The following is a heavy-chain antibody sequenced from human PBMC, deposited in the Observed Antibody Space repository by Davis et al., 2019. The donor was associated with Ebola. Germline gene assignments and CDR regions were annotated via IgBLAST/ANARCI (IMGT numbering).Heavy chain of an antibody. CDR3: ARDLPFIVGGMDV. CDR2: INWNSGSM. Sequence: SLKISCAASGFTFDDYAMHWVRQAPGKGLEWVSGINWNSGSMGYADSVKGRFTISRDNAKNSLYLQMNSLRAEDTAVYYCARDLPFIVGGMDVWGQGTTVTVSS. V-gene: IGHV3-9*01. J-gene: IGHJ6*02. D-gene: IGHD2-15*01. CDR1: GFTFDDYA.